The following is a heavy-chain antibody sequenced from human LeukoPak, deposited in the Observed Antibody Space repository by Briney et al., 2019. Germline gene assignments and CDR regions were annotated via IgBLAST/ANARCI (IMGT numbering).Heavy chain of an antibody. Sequence: ASVKVSCKASGYTFTSYGISWVRQAPGQGLEWMGWISAYNGNTNYAQKLQGRVTMTTDTSTSTAYMELRSLRSDDTAVYYCARVGVRGVIGGLVRSGSRNFDYWGQGTLVTVSS. CDR1: GYTFTSYG. CDR2: ISAYNGNT. CDR3: ARVGVRGVIGGLVRSGSRNFDY. V-gene: IGHV1-18*01. D-gene: IGHD3-10*01. J-gene: IGHJ4*02.